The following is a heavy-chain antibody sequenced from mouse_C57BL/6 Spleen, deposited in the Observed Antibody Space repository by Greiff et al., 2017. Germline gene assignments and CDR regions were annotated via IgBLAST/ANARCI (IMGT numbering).Heavy chain of an antibody. CDR3: ARNLGGFDY. J-gene: IGHJ2*01. CDR1: GFSLTSYG. CDR2: IWSGGSN. Sequence: VQLVESGPGLVQPSPSLSITCTVSGFSLTSYGVHWVRQSPGKGLEWLGVIWSGGSNDYNTAFISRLSISKDNSKSQVFFKMNSMQADDTAIYYCARNLGGFDYWGQGTTLTVSS. V-gene: IGHV2-2*01. D-gene: IGHD4-1*01.